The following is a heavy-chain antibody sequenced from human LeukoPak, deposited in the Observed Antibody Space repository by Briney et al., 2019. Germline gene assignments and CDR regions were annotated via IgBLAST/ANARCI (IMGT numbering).Heavy chain of an antibody. J-gene: IGHJ4*02. V-gene: IGHV4-39*01. Sequence: SETLSLTCTVSGGSISSSTFYWGWIRQPPGKGLEWIGNIYYSGTTYYNPSLKSRLTISVDTSQRQFSLRLTSVTAADTALYYCARRTRDGGRRYGSGSYYNDYWGQGTLVTVSS. CDR1: GGSISSSTFY. D-gene: IGHD3-10*01. CDR3: ARRTRDGGRRYGSGSYYNDY. CDR2: IYYSGTT.